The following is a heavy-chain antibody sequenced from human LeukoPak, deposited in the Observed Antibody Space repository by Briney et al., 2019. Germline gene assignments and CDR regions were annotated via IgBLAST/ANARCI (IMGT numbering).Heavy chain of an antibody. V-gene: IGHV4-59*01. D-gene: IGHD1-26*01. CDR2: IYYSGST. CDR1: GGSISSYY. CDR3: ARVREGFDP. Sequence: SETLSLTCTVSGGSISSYYWSWIRQPPGKGLEWIGYIYYSGSTNYNPSLKSRVTISVDTSKNQFSLELSSVTAADTAVYYCARVREGFDPWGQGTLVTVSS. J-gene: IGHJ5*02.